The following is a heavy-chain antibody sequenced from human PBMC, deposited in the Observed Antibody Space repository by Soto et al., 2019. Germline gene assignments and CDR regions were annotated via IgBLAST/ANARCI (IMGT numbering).Heavy chain of an antibody. V-gene: IGHV3-7*03. Sequence: PGGSLRLSCAASGFTFSSYWMSWVRQAPGKGLERVANIKQDGSEKYYVDSVKGRFTISRDNAKNSLYLQMNSLRAEDTAVYYCARWIAARWERNFDYWGQGTLVTVSS. J-gene: IGHJ4*02. CDR3: ARWIAARWERNFDY. D-gene: IGHD6-6*01. CDR2: IKQDGSEK. CDR1: GFTFSSYW.